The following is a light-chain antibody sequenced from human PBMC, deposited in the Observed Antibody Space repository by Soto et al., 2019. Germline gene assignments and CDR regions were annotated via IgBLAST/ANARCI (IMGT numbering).Light chain of an antibody. J-gene: IGKJ4*01. V-gene: IGKV3-15*01. CDR3: QQYNKWPLT. Sequence: EIVMTQSPATLSVSPGERATLSCRASQSVSNNLAWYQQKPGQAPRLLIYHASTRATGIPARFSGSGSETEFPLTISSLQSEDFAVYYGQQYNKWPLTFGGGTKVEIK. CDR1: QSVSNN. CDR2: HAS.